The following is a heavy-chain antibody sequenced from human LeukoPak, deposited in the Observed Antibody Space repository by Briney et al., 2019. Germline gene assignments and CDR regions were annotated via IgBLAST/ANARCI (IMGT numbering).Heavy chain of an antibody. D-gene: IGHD5-18*01. CDR1: GFTFSDYY. CDR2: ISSSGSTI. J-gene: IGHJ4*02. Sequence: GGSLRLSCAASGFTFSDYYMSWIRQAPGKGLEWVSYISSSGSTIYYADSVKGRFTISRDNSKNTLYLQVNSLRAEDTAVYYCAKGNGYSYGRYYFDYWGQGTLVTVSS. V-gene: IGHV3-11*01. CDR3: AKGNGYSYGRYYFDY.